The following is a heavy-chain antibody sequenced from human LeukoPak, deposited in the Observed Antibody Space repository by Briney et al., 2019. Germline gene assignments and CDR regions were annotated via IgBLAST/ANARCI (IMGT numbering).Heavy chain of an antibody. CDR1: GFTFSSYS. J-gene: IGHJ4*02. CDR2: ISSSSSYI. Sequence: GGSLRLSCAASGFTFSSYSMNWVRQAPGKGLEWVSSISSSSSYISYADSVKGLFTISRANANNSLYLQMNSLRAEDTAVYYCARPYCSSTSCYTGIGYWGQGNLVTVSS. CDR3: ARPYCSSTSCYTGIGY. V-gene: IGHV3-21*01. D-gene: IGHD2-2*02.